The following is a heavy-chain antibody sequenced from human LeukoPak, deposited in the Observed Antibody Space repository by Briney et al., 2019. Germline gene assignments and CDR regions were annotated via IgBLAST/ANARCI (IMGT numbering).Heavy chain of an antibody. CDR1: GYTFTSVD. Sequence: ASVKVSCKASGYTFTSVDINWLRQATGQGLEWMGWLNPNTGNTGYAQKFRGRVTLTGHTSISTGYMELSSLTSEDTAVYYCARDSGYYGSGSYFTNQKFNWFDPWGQGTLVTVSS. D-gene: IGHD3-10*01. V-gene: IGHV1-8*01. J-gene: IGHJ5*02. CDR3: ARDSGYYGSGSYFTNQKFNWFDP. CDR2: LNPNTGNT.